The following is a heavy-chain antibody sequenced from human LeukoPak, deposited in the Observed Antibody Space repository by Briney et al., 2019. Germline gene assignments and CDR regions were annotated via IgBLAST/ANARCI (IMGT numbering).Heavy chain of an antibody. CDR2: IYTSGST. CDR1: GGSISSGSYY. Sequence: SETLSLTCTVSGGSISSGSYYWSWIRQPAGKGLEWIGRIYTSGSTNYNPSLKSRVTISVDTSKNQFSLKLSSVTAADTAVYYCARAGSWNDGYYYYYMDVWGKGTTVTISS. D-gene: IGHD1-1*01. V-gene: IGHV4-61*02. CDR3: ARAGSWNDGYYYYYMDV. J-gene: IGHJ6*03.